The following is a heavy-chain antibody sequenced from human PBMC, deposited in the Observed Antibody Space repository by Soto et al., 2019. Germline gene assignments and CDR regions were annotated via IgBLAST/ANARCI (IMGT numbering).Heavy chain of an antibody. CDR3: ARRDGWYAPHS. J-gene: IGHJ4*02. D-gene: IGHD6-19*01. V-gene: IGHV4-4*02. Sequence: QVQLQESGPGLVKPSGTLSLTCAVSGASISTNNWWSWVRQPPGKGLEGIGEIYQSGSTSYNPSLKSRVTISGDQSKEQFSLKLSSVTAADTAVYYCARRDGWYAPHSWGQGTLVTVSS. CDR1: GASISTNNW. CDR2: IYQSGST.